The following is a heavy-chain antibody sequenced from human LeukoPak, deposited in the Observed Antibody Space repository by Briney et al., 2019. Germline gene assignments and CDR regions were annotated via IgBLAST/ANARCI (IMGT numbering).Heavy chain of an antibody. V-gene: IGHV3-30*18. CDR2: ISYDGSNK. D-gene: IGHD5-18*01. J-gene: IGHJ4*02. CDR1: GFTLSSHG. CDR3: AKEPRGYSYGFDY. Sequence: GRSLRLSCAASGFTLSSHGMHWVRQAPGKGLEWVAFISYDGSNKYYADSVKGRFTISRDNSKNTLYLQMNSLRAEDTAVYYCAKEPRGYSYGFDYWGQGTLVTVSS.